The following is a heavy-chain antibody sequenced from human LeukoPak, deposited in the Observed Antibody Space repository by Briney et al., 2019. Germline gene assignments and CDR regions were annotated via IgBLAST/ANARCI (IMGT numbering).Heavy chain of an antibody. V-gene: IGHV4-39*01. D-gene: IGHD2-8*01. CDR3: ARRYCTNGVCYRSAFDI. Sequence: SETPSLTCTVSGGSINTGGYYWSWIRQDPGKGLEWIGSIHYSGSTYYNPSLKSRVTISEDTSKNQFSLKLSSVTAADTAVYFCARRYCTNGVCYRSAFDIWGQGIMVTVSS. J-gene: IGHJ3*02. CDR1: GGSINTGGYY. CDR2: IHYSGST.